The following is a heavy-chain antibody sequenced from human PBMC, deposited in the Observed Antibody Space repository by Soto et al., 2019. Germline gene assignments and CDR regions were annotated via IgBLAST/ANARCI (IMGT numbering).Heavy chain of an antibody. CDR2: ISAYNGNT. CDR1: CYTFTSYG. Sequence: SGKVCCRASCYTFTSYGISWVRQAPGQGLEWMGWISAYNGNTNYAQKLQGRVTMTTDTSTSTAYMELRSLRSDDTAVYYCARDDSSSWYVDYYYGMDVWGQGTTVTVSS. CDR3: ARDDSSSWYVDYYYGMDV. D-gene: IGHD6-13*01. J-gene: IGHJ6*02. V-gene: IGHV1-18*04.